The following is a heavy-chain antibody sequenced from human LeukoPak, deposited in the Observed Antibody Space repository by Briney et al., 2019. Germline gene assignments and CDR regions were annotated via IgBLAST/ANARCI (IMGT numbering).Heavy chain of an antibody. Sequence: GGSLRLSCAASGFTFSSYAMSWVRQAPGKGLEWVSAISGSGGSTYYADSVKGRFTISRDNAKSTVYLLMNNVRVDDTAVYYCAKEEGDALFSGTAGFDSWGQGTVVTVSS. V-gene: IGHV3-23*01. J-gene: IGHJ5*01. CDR1: GFTFSSYA. CDR3: AKEEGDALFSGTAGFDS. CDR2: ISGSGGST. D-gene: IGHD1-1*01.